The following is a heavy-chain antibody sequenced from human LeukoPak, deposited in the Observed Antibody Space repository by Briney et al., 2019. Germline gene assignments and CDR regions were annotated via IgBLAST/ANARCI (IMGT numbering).Heavy chain of an antibody. V-gene: IGHV4-59*08. CDR2: IYYSGST. CDR3: ARHYYDSSGYYKRAFDI. J-gene: IGHJ3*02. CDR1: GGSISTYY. D-gene: IGHD3-22*01. Sequence: QVQLQESGPGLVKPSETLSLTCTVSGGSISTYYWSWIRQPPGKGLGWIGHIYYSGSTTYNPSLKSRVTISVDTSKNQFSLKLSSVTAADTAVYYCARHYYDSSGYYKRAFDIWGQGTMVTVSS.